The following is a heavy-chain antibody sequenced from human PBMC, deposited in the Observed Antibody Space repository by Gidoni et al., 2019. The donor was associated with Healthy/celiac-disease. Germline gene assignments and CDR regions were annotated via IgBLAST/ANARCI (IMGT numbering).Heavy chain of an antibody. CDR2: IFSNDEK. V-gene: IGHV2-26*01. D-gene: IGHD3-3*01. CDR3: ARITIFGVVRE. Sequence: QVTLKESGPVLVKPKETLTLTCTVSGFSLSNARMGVSWIRQPPGKALEWLAHIFSNDEKSYSTSLKSRITISKDTSKSQVVLTMTNMDPVDTATYYCARITIFGVVREWGQGTLVTVSS. J-gene: IGHJ4*02. CDR1: GFSLSNARMG.